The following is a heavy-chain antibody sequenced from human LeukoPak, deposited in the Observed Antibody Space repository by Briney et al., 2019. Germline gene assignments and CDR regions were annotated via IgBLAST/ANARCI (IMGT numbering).Heavy chain of an antibody. CDR1: SGSISSGGYS. J-gene: IGHJ4*02. CDR2: INPSGST. V-gene: IGHV4-30-2*02. Sequence: SQTLSLTCAVSSGSISSGGYSWNWIRQPPGKGLEWIGYINPSGSTYYNPSLKSRVTISVDRSKNQFSLMLNSATAADTAVYYCAKGGTLETVTTWVIFDYWGQGTQVTVSS. D-gene: IGHD4-17*01. CDR3: AKGGTLETVTTWVIFDY.